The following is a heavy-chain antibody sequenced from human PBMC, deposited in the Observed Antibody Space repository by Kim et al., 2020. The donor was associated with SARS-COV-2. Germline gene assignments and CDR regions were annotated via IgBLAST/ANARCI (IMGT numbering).Heavy chain of an antibody. J-gene: IGHJ5*02. V-gene: IGHV1-69*13. Sequence: SVKVSCKASGGTFSSYAISWVRQAPGQGLEWMGGIIPIFGTANYAQKFQGRVTITADESTSTAYMELSSLRSEDTAVYYCAREAEYQLLRPNWFDPWGQGTLVTVSS. CDR1: GGTFSSYA. CDR3: AREAEYQLLRPNWFDP. D-gene: IGHD2-2*01. CDR2: IIPIFGTA.